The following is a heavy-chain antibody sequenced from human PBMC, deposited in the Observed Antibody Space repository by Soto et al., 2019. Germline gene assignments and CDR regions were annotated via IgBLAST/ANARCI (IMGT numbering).Heavy chain of an antibody. Sequence: QITLKESGPTRVKPTQTLTLTCTFSGFSLSTSGVGVGWIRQPPGKALEHLALIYWDDDKRYSPSLKSRLTINKDTSKNQVVLTQAILDPVDTATYYCAHRAGLQGNWDGGYFDYWGQGALVTVSS. CDR1: GFSLSTSGVG. CDR2: IYWDDDK. CDR3: AHRAGLQGNWDGGYFDY. D-gene: IGHD1-1*01. J-gene: IGHJ4*02. V-gene: IGHV2-5*02.